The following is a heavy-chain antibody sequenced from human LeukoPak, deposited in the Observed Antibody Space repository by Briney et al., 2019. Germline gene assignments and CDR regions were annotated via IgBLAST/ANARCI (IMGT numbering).Heavy chain of an antibody. CDR2: ISSKGGST. CDR1: GFTFSSYA. V-gene: IGHV3-64*04. Sequence: GGSLRLSCSASGFTFSSYAMHWVRQAPGKGLEYVSAISSKGGSTYYADSVKRRFTFSRDNAKNSLYLQMNCLRAEDTAVYYCARFLWGGWGYYGMDVWGQGTTVTVSS. J-gene: IGHJ6*02. CDR3: ARFLWGGWGYYGMDV. D-gene: IGHD6-19*01.